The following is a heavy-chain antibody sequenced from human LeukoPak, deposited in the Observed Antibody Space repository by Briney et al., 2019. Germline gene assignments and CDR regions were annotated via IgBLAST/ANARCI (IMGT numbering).Heavy chain of an antibody. CDR2: FSWDGGST. V-gene: IGHV3-43D*03. CDR3: AKDGEGYCSSTSCYLLDY. Sequence: PGGSLRLSCAASGFTFDDYAMHWVRHAPGKGLEWVSLFSWDGGSTYYADSVKGRFTISGDNSKNSLYLQMNSLRAEDTALYYCAKDGEGYCSSTSCYLLDYWGQGTLVTVSS. J-gene: IGHJ4*02. CDR1: GFTFDDYA. D-gene: IGHD2-2*01.